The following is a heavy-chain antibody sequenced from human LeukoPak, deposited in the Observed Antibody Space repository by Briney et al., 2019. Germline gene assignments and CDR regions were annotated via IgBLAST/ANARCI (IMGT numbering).Heavy chain of an antibody. CDR1: GFTFSSHG. Sequence: PGRSLRLSCAASGFTFSSHGMHWVRQAPGKGLEWVALIWSAGSNKHYADSVKGRFTISRDDSKNTLYLHMNSLRAEDTAVYYCARSGYSSGRYTLYYFDYWGQGTLVTVSS. J-gene: IGHJ4*02. CDR3: ARSGYSSGRYTLYYFDY. V-gene: IGHV3-33*01. D-gene: IGHD6-19*01. CDR2: IWSAGSNK.